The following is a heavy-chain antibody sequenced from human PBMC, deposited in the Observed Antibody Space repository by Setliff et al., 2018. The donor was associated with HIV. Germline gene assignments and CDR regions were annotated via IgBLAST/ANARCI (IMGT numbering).Heavy chain of an antibody. D-gene: IGHD3-16*01. Sequence: SETLSLTCAVSGGSISDDKWWDSVRQPPGKGLEWIGEIYHTGRTNYDSSLKSRVTMSVDKTKNEFSLKMTSVTAADTAVYYCTRAPGGGKDYFAYWGRGILVTVSS. V-gene: IGHV4-4*02. CDR1: GGSISDDKW. J-gene: IGHJ4*02. CDR3: TRAPGGGKDYFAY. CDR2: IYHTGRT.